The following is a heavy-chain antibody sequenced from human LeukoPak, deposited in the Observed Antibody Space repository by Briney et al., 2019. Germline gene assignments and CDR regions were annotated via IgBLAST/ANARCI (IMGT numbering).Heavy chain of an antibody. CDR1: GGSISSYY. D-gene: IGHD3-22*01. V-gene: IGHV4-59*04. CDR2: ISYSGST. Sequence: SETLSLTCTVSGGSISSYYWNWIRQPPGKGLEWIGSISYSGSTYYNPSLKSRVTISVDTSKNQFSLKLSSVTAADTAVYYCARRDPLRRRATPLYYYDSSGYYFLWGQGTLVTVSS. CDR3: ARRDPLRRRATPLYYYDSSGYYFL. J-gene: IGHJ4*02.